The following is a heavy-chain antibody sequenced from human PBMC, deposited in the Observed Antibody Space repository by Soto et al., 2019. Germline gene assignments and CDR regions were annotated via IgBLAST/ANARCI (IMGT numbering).Heavy chain of an antibody. D-gene: IGHD3-10*01. Sequence: GGSLRLSCAASGFTLGRYGMSWVRQAPGKGLEWVGRIKRDTEGGTTDYAVSVKGRFIISRDDSKKTLHLQMNSLTIDDTAVYFCTTEVLWFGDKPYYFDYWGQGALVTVSS. CDR3: TTEVLWFGDKPYYFDY. CDR1: GFTLGRYG. J-gene: IGHJ4*02. CDR2: IKRDTEGGTT. V-gene: IGHV3-15*01.